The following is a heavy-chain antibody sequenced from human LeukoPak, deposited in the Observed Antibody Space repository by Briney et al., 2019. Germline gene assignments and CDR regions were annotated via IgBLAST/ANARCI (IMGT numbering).Heavy chain of an antibody. Sequence: SVKVSCKASGGTFSSYTISWVRQAPGQGLEWMGRIIPILGIANYAQKFQGRVTITADKSTSTAYMELSSLSSEDTAVYYCVRDYYGSGPKDVWGQGTTVTVSS. V-gene: IGHV1-69*04. CDR3: VRDYYGSGPKDV. D-gene: IGHD3-10*01. CDR2: IIPILGIA. J-gene: IGHJ6*02. CDR1: GGTFSSYT.